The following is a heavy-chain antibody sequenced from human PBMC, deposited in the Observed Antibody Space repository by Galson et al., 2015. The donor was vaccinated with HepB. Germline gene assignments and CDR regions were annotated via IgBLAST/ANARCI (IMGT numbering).Heavy chain of an antibody. CDR1: GHSFTSYW. V-gene: IGHV5-51*01. CDR3: ARHVVSRGVFDI. D-gene: IGHD5/OR15-5a*01. Sequence: QSGAEVKKPGESLKISCKTSGHSFTSYWIAWVRQLPGKGLEWMGIIYPGDSDTRYSPSFQGQVTLAVDTSKNQFSLQLTSVTALDTAIYYCARHVVSRGVFDIWGQGTVVTVSS. CDR2: IYPGDSDT. J-gene: IGHJ3*02.